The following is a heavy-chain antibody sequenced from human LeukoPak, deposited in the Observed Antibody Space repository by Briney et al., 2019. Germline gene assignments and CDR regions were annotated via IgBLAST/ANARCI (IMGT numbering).Heavy chain of an antibody. V-gene: IGHV4-34*01. CDR2: INHSGST. CDR3: ARHPTTTYYYDSSGYFDY. CDR1: GGSFSGYY. J-gene: IGHJ4*02. D-gene: IGHD3-22*01. Sequence: KPSETLSLTCAVYGGSFSGYYWSWIRQPPGKGLEWIGEINHSGSTNYNPSLKSRVTISVDTSKNQFSLKLSSVTAADTAVYYCARHPTTTYYYDSSGYFDYWGQGTLVTVSS.